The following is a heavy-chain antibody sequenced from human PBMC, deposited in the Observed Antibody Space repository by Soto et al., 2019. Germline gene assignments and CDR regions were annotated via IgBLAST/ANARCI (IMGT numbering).Heavy chain of an antibody. CDR2: IYYSGST. D-gene: IGHD3-22*01. J-gene: IGHJ3*02. CDR3: ARVATMIVVVITVDAFDI. V-gene: IGHV4-30-4*01. Sequence: QVQLQESGPGLVKPSQTLSLTCTVSGGSISSGDYYWSWIRQPPGKGLEWIGYIYYSGSTYYNPSLKSRVTISVDTSKNQFSLKLSSVTAADTAVYYCARVATMIVVVITVDAFDIWGQGTMVTVSS. CDR1: GGSISSGDYY.